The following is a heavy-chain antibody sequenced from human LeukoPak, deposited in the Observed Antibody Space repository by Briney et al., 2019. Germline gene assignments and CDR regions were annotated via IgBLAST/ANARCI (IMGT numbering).Heavy chain of an antibody. Sequence: GGSLRLSCAASGFTFSSYAMSWVRQAPGKGLEWVSAISGSGGSTYYADSVKGRFTTSRDNSKNTLYLQMNSLRPEDTAVYHCAKDQGYSLVVDYYYMDVWGKGTTVTVSS. CDR2: ISGSGGST. CDR1: GFTFSSYA. J-gene: IGHJ6*03. D-gene: IGHD5-18*01. V-gene: IGHV3-23*01. CDR3: AKDQGYSLVVDYYYMDV.